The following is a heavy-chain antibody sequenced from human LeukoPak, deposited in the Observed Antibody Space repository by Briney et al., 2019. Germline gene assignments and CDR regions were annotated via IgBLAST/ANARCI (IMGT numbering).Heavy chain of an antibody. CDR3: ARGQTALDY. CDR2: ITSNGDHM. J-gene: IGHJ4*02. CDR1: GLIFTKYY. Sequence: NSGGSLRLSCAASGLIFTKYYMNWVRQAPGKGLEWVSSITSNGDHMYYADSVKGRFTISRDNAKNSLYLQMNSLRAEDTALYYCARGQTALDYWGQGTLVTVSS. V-gene: IGHV3-21*04.